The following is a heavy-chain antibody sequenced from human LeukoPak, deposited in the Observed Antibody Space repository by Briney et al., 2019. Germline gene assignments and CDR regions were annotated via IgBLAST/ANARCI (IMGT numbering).Heavy chain of an antibody. CDR2: IIPILGIA. CDR3: ARDIAAAGTKQARYYYYMDV. V-gene: IGHV1-69*04. Sequence: SVKVSCKASGGTFSSYAISWVRQAPGQGLEWMGRIIPILGIANYAQKFQGRVTITADKSTSTAYMELSSLRSEDTAVYYCARDIAAAGTKQARYYYYMDVWGKGTTVTVSS. J-gene: IGHJ6*03. CDR1: GGTFSSYA. D-gene: IGHD6-13*01.